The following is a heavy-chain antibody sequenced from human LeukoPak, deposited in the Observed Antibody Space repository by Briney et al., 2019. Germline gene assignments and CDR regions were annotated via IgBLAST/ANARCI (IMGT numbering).Heavy chain of an antibody. CDR3: AKSRGSGNYFDS. V-gene: IGHV4-59*01. CDR1: GDSISSYY. J-gene: IGHJ4*02. Sequence: SETLSLTCTVSGDSISSYYWSWIRQPPGKGLEWIGYISYSGSTNYYPSLKSRVTISIDTSKNQFSLKLSSVTTADTAVYHCAKSRGSGNYFDSWGQGTLVTVSS. D-gene: IGHD3-10*01. CDR2: ISYSGST.